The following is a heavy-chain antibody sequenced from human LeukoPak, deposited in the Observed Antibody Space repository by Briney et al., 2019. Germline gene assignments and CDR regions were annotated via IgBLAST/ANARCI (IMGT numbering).Heavy chain of an antibody. CDR1: GFAFSSYG. CDR2: IHYDSTTE. V-gene: IGHV3-30*02. CDR3: AELGITMIGGV. Sequence: GGSLLLSCAASGFAFSSYGMHWVRQAPGKGLEWVAYIHYDSTTEDYADSVKGRFTISRDNSKNTLFLQMNSLRAEDTAVYYCAELGITMIGGVWGKGTTVTISS. J-gene: IGHJ6*04. D-gene: IGHD3-10*02.